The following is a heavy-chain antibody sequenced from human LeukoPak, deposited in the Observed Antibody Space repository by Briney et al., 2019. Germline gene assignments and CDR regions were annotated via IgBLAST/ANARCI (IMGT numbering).Heavy chain of an antibody. Sequence: GGSLRLSCAASGFTYDDYTMYWVRQAPGKGLEWVSLISWDGGTRYYADFVKGRFTISRDNAKNSLYLQMNSLRAEDTAIYYCAKGEYGGDWTVDAFDIWGQGTMVTVSS. CDR3: AKGEYGGDWTVDAFDI. J-gene: IGHJ3*02. CDR2: ISWDGGTR. D-gene: IGHD2-21*02. V-gene: IGHV3-43*01. CDR1: GFTYDDYT.